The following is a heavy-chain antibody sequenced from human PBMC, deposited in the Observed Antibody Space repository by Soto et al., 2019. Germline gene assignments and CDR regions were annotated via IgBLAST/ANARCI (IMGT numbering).Heavy chain of an antibody. D-gene: IGHD1-26*01. J-gene: IGHJ4*02. V-gene: IGHV3-23*01. CDR1: GFTFSSYA. CDR3: AKDSKSIVGATYFDY. Sequence: PGGSLRLSCAASGFTFSSYAMSWVRQAPGKGLEWVSATSGSGGSTYYADSVKGRFTISRDNSKNTLYLQMNSLRAEDTAVYYCAKDSKSIVGATYFDYWGQGTLVTVSS. CDR2: TSGSGGST.